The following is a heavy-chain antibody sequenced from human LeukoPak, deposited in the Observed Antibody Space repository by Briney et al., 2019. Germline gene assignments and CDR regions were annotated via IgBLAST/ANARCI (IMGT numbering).Heavy chain of an antibody. CDR2: IAGNGGST. CDR3: ARDKVGAADY. Sequence: PGGSLRLSCAASGFTFSSYAMHWVRQAPGKGPEFVSAIAGNGGSTYYASSVKGRFTISRDNSKNTLYLQMGSLRTEDMAVYYCARDKVGAADYWGQGTLATVSS. J-gene: IGHJ4*02. CDR1: GFTFSSYA. D-gene: IGHD2-15*01. V-gene: IGHV3-64*01.